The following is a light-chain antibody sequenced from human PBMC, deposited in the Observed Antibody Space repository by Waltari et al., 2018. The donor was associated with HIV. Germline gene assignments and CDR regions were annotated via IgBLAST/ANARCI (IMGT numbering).Light chain of an antibody. CDR1: QNRNSW. Sequence: DIQITQAPTTLAAPAGDRVISAGRASQNRNSWLAWYQQKPGQAPKRPIYQASTLETGVPSRFSGAESGTQFILSLSSLHPDDVSPCYCHHYNRFSQWTFGQGTNV. CDR2: QAS. V-gene: IGKV1-5*03. J-gene: IGKJ1*01. CDR3: HHYNRFSQWT.